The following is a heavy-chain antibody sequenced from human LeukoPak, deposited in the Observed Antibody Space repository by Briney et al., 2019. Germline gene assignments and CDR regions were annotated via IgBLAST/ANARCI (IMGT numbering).Heavy chain of an antibody. CDR1: GYSISSGYY. Sequence: SETLSLTCAVSGYSISSGYYWGWIRQPPGKGLEWIGSIYHSGSTYYNPSHKSRVTISVDTSKNQFSLKLSSVTAADTAVYYYARSEMVRGVLYYFDYWGQGTLVTVSS. CDR3: ARSEMVRGVLYYFDY. V-gene: IGHV4-38-2*01. CDR2: IYHSGST. J-gene: IGHJ4*02. D-gene: IGHD3-10*01.